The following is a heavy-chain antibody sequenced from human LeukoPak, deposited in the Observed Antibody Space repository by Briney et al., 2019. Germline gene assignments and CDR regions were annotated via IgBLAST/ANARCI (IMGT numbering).Heavy chain of an antibody. CDR1: GFTFSSYG. J-gene: IGHJ4*02. Sequence: GGSLRLSCAASGFTFSSYGMHWVRQAPGKGLEWVAVIWYDGSNKYYADSVKGRFTISRDNSKNTLYLQMNSLRAEDTAVYYCARGSYYYDSSGYYYTSSFDNWGQGTLFTVSS. D-gene: IGHD3-22*01. V-gene: IGHV3-33*01. CDR3: ARGSYYYDSSGYYYTSSFDN. CDR2: IWYDGSNK.